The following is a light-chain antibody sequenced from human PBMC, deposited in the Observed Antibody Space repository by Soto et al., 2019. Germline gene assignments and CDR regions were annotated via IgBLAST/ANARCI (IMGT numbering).Light chain of an antibody. V-gene: IGKV3-11*01. J-gene: IGKJ4*01. CDR1: QTVSTY. Sequence: IVLTQSPATLSLSPVERATLSCRARQTVSTYLSWYQHKPGQAPRLLIYGASKRATGIPARFSGSGSGTDFTLTISSLEPEDSAVYYCHQRYNWLTFGGGTKVDIK. CDR2: GAS. CDR3: HQRYNWLT.